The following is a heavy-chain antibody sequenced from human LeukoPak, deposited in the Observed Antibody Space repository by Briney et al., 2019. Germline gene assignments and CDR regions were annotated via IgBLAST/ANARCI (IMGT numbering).Heavy chain of an antibody. J-gene: IGHJ4*02. CDR1: GDSISSSSYY. D-gene: IGHD3-22*01. CDR2: IYYSGST. Sequence: SETLSLTCTVSGDSISSSSYYWGWIRQPPGKGLEWIGSIYYSGSTYYNPSLKSRVTISVDTSKNQFSLKLSSVTAADTAVYYCARGLRITMIVVVITTSYYFDYWGQGTLVTVSS. CDR3: ARGLRITMIVVVITTSYYFDY. V-gene: IGHV4-39*01.